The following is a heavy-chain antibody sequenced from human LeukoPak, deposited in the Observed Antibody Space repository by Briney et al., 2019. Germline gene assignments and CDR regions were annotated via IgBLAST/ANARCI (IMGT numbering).Heavy chain of an antibody. CDR2: IGSSDTTI. CDR1: GFTFSSFQ. V-gene: IGHV3-48*03. CDR3: ARDRRRDGYNVDAFDI. J-gene: IGHJ3*02. D-gene: IGHD5-24*01. Sequence: GGSLRLSCAASGFTFSSFQMNWVRQAPGKGLEWVSYIGSSDTTIYYADSVKGRFTISGDNAKNSLYLQMNSLRAEDTAVYYCARDRRRDGYNVDAFDIWGQGTMVTVSP.